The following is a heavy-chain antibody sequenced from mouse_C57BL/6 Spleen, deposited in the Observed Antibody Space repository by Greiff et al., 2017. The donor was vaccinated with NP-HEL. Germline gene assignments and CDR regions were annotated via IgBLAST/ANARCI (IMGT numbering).Heavy chain of an antibody. CDR2: IYPGSGNT. CDR1: GYTFTDYY. V-gene: IGHV1-76*01. J-gene: IGHJ2*01. Sequence: QVQLQQSGAELVRPGASVKLSCKASGYTFTDYYINWVKQRPGQGLEWIARIYPGSGNTYYNEKFKGKATLTAEKSSSTAYMQLSSLTSEDSAVYFCARGGFITTAYYFDYWGQGTTLTVSS. D-gene: IGHD1-1*01. CDR3: ARGGFITTAYYFDY.